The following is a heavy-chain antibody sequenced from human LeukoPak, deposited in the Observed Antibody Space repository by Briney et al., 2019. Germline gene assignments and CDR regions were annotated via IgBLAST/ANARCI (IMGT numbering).Heavy chain of an antibody. CDR1: GYTFTDYY. CDR2: INPNSGGT. Sequence: ASVKVSCKASGYTFTDYYMHWVRQAPGQGLEWMGWINPNSGGTNYAQQFQGRVTMTRDTSISTAHMELSNLRSDDTAVYYCARGIAAAGGRWFDPWGQGTLVTVSS. CDR3: ARGIAAAGGRWFDP. D-gene: IGHD6-13*01. J-gene: IGHJ5*02. V-gene: IGHV1-2*02.